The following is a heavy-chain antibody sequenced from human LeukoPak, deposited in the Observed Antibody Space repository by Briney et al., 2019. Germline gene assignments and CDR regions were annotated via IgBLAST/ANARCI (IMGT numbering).Heavy chain of an antibody. CDR1: GFTVSSNY. CDR2: IYSGGST. Sequence: GGSLRLSCAASGFTVSSNYMSWVRQAPGKGLEWVSVIYSGGSTYYADSVKGRFTISRDNSKNTLYLQMNSLRAEDTAVYYCARLAGSSGLAGGFDIWGQGTMVTASS. D-gene: IGHD3-22*01. J-gene: IGHJ3*02. V-gene: IGHV3-53*01. CDR3: ARLAGSSGLAGGFDI.